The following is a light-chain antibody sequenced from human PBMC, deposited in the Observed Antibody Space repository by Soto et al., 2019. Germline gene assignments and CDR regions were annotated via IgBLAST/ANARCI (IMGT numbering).Light chain of an antibody. CDR2: LNSDGSH. J-gene: IGLJ3*02. Sequence: QLVLTQSPSASASLGASVKLTCTLSSGHSRYAIAWHQQQPEKGPRYLMKLNSDGSHSKGDGIPDRFSGSSSGAERYLTIPSLQSEDEADYYCQTWGTGMGVFGGGTKVTVL. CDR1: SGHSRYA. V-gene: IGLV4-69*01. CDR3: QTWGTGMGV.